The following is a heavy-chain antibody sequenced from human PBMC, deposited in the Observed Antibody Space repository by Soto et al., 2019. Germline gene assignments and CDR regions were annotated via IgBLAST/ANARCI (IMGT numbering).Heavy chain of an antibody. CDR3: ARHSRNYFANDAFDI. J-gene: IGHJ3*02. CDR1: GYTFANYW. CDR2: IYPSDSRT. D-gene: IGHD1-7*01. Sequence: GASLKISCESSGYTFANYWIGWVRQVPGKGLEWVAIIYPSDSRTIYSPSFQGQVTISADKSISTAYLQWTSLKASDTAIYYCARHSRNYFANDAFDIWGQGTMVTVSS. V-gene: IGHV5-51*01.